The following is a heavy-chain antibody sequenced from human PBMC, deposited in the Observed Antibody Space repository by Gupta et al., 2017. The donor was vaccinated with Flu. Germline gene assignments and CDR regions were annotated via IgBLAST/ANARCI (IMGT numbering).Heavy chain of an antibody. CDR2: IYPGDSDT. Sequence: EVQLVQSGAEVKKPGESLKISCKGSGYSFTSYWIGWVRQMPGKGLAWMGIIYPGDSDTRYSPSFQGQVTISADKSISTAYLQWSSLKASDTAMYYCARSYDAYCSSTSCSYYYYYGMDVWGQGTTVTVSS. D-gene: IGHD2-2*01. J-gene: IGHJ6*02. CDR1: GYSFTSYW. CDR3: ARSYDAYCSSTSCSYYYYYGMDV. V-gene: IGHV5-51*03.